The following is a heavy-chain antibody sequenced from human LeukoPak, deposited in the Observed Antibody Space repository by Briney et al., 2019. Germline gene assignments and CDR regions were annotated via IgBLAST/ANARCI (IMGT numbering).Heavy chain of an antibody. CDR3: TRDFTPYYGSGSYYKGTYYFDY. V-gene: IGHV3-49*03. J-gene: IGHJ4*02. D-gene: IGHD3-10*01. CDR1: GFTFGDYA. Sequence: GGSLRLSCTASGFTFGDYAMSLFRQAPGKGLELVGFIRSKAYGGTTEYAASVKGRYTISRDDSKSIAYLQMNSLKTEDTAVYYCTRDFTPYYGSGSYYKGTYYFDYWGQGTLVTVSS. CDR2: IRSKAYGGTT.